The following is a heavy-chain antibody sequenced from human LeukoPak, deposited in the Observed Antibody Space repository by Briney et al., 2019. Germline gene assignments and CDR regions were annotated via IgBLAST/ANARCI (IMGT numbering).Heavy chain of an antibody. Sequence: PSETLSLTCTVSGGSISSYYWSRIRQPPGKGLEWIGYIYYSGSTNYNPSLKSRVTISVDTSKNQFSLKLSSVTAADTAVSYCARVPRSYYYYYYMDVWGKGTTVTVS. CDR2: IYYSGST. CDR1: GGSISSYY. CDR3: ARVPRSYYYYYYMDV. V-gene: IGHV4-59*01. J-gene: IGHJ6*03.